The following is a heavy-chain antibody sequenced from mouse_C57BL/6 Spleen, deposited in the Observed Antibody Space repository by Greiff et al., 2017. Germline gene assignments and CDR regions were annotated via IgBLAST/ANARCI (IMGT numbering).Heavy chain of an antibody. V-gene: IGHV1-15*01. J-gene: IGHJ3*01. CDR3: TRGWAWFAY. CDR2: IDPETGGT. D-gene: IGHD2-3*01. Sequence: QVQLQQSGAELVRPGASVTLSCKASGYTFTDYEMHWVKQTPVHGLEWIGAIDPETGGTAYNQKFTGKAILTADKSSSTAYMELRSLTSEDSAVYYCTRGWAWFAYWGQGTLVTVSA. CDR1: GYTFTDYE.